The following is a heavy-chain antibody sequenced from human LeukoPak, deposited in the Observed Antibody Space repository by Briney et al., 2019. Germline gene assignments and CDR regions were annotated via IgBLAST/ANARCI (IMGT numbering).Heavy chain of an antibody. CDR1: GYMFTKYG. V-gene: IGHV1-18*01. CDR3: SREGEGEDGTGHHNWYFDL. Sequence: ASVKVSCKASGYMFTKYGISWVRQAPGQGLELVGWISPYNGNTKYDQKVKGRVTMTTDTSTSTAYLELRSLRSDDTAMYYCSREGEGEDGTGHHNWYFDLWGRGTLVTVSS. J-gene: IGHJ2*01. D-gene: IGHD2-8*02. CDR2: ISPYNGNT.